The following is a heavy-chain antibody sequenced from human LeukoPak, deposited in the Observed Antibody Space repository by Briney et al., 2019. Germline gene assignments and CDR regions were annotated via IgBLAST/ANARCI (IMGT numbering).Heavy chain of an antibody. D-gene: IGHD3-16*01. J-gene: IGHJ4*02. Sequence: GASVTVSCTASGYTFTGYYMHWVRQAPGQGLEWMGWINPNSGGTNYAQKFQGRVTMTRDTSISTAYMELSRLRSDDTAVYYCARAMLIKGLGSGYWGQGTLVTVSS. V-gene: IGHV1-2*02. CDR2: INPNSGGT. CDR3: ARAMLIKGLGSGY. CDR1: GYTFTGYY.